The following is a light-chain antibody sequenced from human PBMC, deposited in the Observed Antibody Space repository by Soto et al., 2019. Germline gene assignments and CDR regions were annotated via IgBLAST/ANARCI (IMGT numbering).Light chain of an antibody. CDR2: ATS. Sequence: PLSPPPSSQADSVGDRPNLTFRASRNVSIYLNWYQHKPGKGPTLLIHATSNLQIGVPSRFSGSGSGTEFTLTISSLEPEDSGTYYCQQSYKMPSFGQGTRLEIK. CDR3: QQSYKMPS. J-gene: IGKJ5*01. V-gene: IGKV1-39*01. CDR1: RNVSIY.